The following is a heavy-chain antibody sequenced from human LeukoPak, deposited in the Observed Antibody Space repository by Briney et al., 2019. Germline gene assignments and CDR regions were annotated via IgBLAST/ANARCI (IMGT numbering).Heavy chain of an antibody. J-gene: IGHJ5*02. CDR3: ARDGGSYYTASPNSWFGP. Sequence: SETLSLTCTVSGYSINSGDCWGWIRQVPGKGLEWIASVSHSGHPYYNPSLKSRVTIFADTSNSQFSLQLSSVTATDTAVYYCARDGGSYYTASPNSWFGPWGQGTLVTVSS. CDR1: GYSINSGDC. D-gene: IGHD2-2*02. V-gene: IGHV4-38-2*02. CDR2: VSHSGHP.